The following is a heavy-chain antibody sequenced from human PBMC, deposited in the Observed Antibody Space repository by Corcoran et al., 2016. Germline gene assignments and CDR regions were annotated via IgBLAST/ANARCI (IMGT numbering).Heavy chain of an antibody. CDR1: GFTFSNYW. D-gene: IGHD6-19*01. J-gene: IGHJ4*02. Sequence: EVQLVESGGGLVQPGGSLRLSCAVSGFTFSNYWMTWVRQAPGKGLEWVSNIKQDGSEKYYVDSVKGRFTITRDNARNSLYLQMNSLRAEDTAVYYCTSEYTSGWYPGYWGQGTLVTVSS. CDR3: TSEYTSGWYPGY. V-gene: IGHV3-7*01. CDR2: IKQDGSEK.